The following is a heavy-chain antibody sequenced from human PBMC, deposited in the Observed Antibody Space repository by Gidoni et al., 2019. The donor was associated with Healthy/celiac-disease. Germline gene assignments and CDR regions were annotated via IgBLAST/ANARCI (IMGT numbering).Heavy chain of an antibody. D-gene: IGHD5-18*01. V-gene: IGHV4-34*01. CDR3: ARVGYSYGYVYYYMDV. CDR2: INHSGST. Sequence: QVQLQQWGAGLLKPSETLSLTCAVYGGSFSGYYCSWIRQPPGKGLEWIGEINHSGSTNYNPSLKRRVTISVDTSKNQFSLKLSSVTAADTAVYYCARVGYSYGYVYYYMDVWGKGTTVTVSS. J-gene: IGHJ6*03. CDR1: GGSFSGYY.